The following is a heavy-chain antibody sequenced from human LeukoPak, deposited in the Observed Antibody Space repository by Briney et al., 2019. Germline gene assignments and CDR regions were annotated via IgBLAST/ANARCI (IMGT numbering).Heavy chain of an antibody. D-gene: IGHD4-17*01. J-gene: IGHJ5*02. CDR1: GGSITSYY. CDR3: ARDSHDYGDYGDWFDP. V-gene: IGHV4-59*12. CDR2: IYYSGST. Sequence: SETLSLTCTVSGGSITSYYWSWIRQPPGKGLEWIGYIYYSGSTNYSPSLKSRVTISVDTSKNQFSLKLSSVTAADTAVYYCARDSHDYGDYGDWFDPWGQGTLVTVSS.